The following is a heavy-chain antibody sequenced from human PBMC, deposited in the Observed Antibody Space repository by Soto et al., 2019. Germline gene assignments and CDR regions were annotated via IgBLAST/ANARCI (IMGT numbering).Heavy chain of an antibody. CDR3: ACRRGYRGRPIDY. J-gene: IGHJ4*02. V-gene: IGHV4-59*01. D-gene: IGHD5-12*01. CDR1: GDSSSSYY. Sequence: SETLSLTCTISGDSSSSYYCSWIRQPPGKGLEWIAYISYSGSTNYNPSLKSRVTISIDTSKNQFSLKVTSVTAADTAVYYCACRRGYRGRPIDYWGQGAQVTVSS. CDR2: ISYSGST.